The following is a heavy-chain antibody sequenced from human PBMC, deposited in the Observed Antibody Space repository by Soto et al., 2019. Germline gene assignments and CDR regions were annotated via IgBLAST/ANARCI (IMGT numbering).Heavy chain of an antibody. CDR3: ARLKIVVVVAATDGWFDP. CDR1: GGSISSGDYY. V-gene: IGHV4-30-4*01. D-gene: IGHD2-15*01. J-gene: IGHJ5*02. CDR2: IYYSGST. Sequence: NPSETLSLTCTVSGGSISSGDYYWSWIRQPPGKGLEWIGYIYYSGSTYYNPSLKSRVTISVDTSKNQFSLKLSSVTAADTAVYYCARLKIVVVVAATDGWFDPWGQGTLVTVSS.